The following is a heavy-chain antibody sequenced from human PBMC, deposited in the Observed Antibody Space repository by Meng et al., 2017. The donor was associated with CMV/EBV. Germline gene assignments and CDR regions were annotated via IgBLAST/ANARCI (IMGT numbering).Heavy chain of an antibody. Sequence: GSLRLSCAASGFTVSSNYMSWVRQAPGKGLEWIGEINHSGSTNYNPSLKSRVTISVDTSKNQFSLKLSSVTAADTAVYYCAGRYPYSGSYYWGQGTLVTVSS. CDR2: INHSGST. V-gene: IGHV4-34*08. D-gene: IGHD1-26*01. J-gene: IGHJ4*02. CDR1: GFTVSSNY. CDR3: AGRYPYSGSYY.